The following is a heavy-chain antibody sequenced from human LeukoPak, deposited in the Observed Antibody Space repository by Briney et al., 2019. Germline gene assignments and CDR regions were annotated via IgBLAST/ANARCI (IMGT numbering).Heavy chain of an antibody. Sequence: GESLQISCKGSGYTFTSYWIGWGRRLPGKGVEWMGIIYPGDSDTRYSPSFQGQVTISADKSISTAYLQWSSLKASDTAMYYCARQKGHGTSPFIDYWGQGTLVTVSS. CDR3: ARQKGHGTSPFIDY. V-gene: IGHV5-51*01. CDR2: IYPGDSDT. J-gene: IGHJ4*02. D-gene: IGHD2-2*01. CDR1: GYTFTSYW.